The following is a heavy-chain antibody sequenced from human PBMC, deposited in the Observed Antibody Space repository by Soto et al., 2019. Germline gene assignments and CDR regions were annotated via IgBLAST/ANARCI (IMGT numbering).Heavy chain of an antibody. D-gene: IGHD3-3*01. Sequence: PSETLSLTCTVSGGSISSYYWSWIRQPPGKGLEWIGYIYYSGSTNYNPSLKSRVTISVDTSKNQFSLKLSSVTAADTAVYYCAREIMTIFGRRGGMDVWGQGTTVTVSS. V-gene: IGHV4-59*01. CDR1: GGSISSYY. J-gene: IGHJ6*02. CDR2: IYYSGST. CDR3: AREIMTIFGRRGGMDV.